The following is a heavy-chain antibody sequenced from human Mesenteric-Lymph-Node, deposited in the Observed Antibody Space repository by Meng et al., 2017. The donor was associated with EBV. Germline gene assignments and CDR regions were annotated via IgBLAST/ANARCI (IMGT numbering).Heavy chain of an antibody. J-gene: IGHJ5*02. CDR1: RFSFSNYA. CDR2: ISGSGGST. Sequence: VLLVGSGGGLVQPGGSLRLSCAASRFSFSNYAMNWVRQAPGKGLEWVSGISGSGGSTYYAASVKGRFTISRDNSKNTLYLQMNSLRADDTAIYYCARDPGDFNPWGQGTLVTVSS. CDR3: ARDPGDFNP. V-gene: IGHV3-23*04.